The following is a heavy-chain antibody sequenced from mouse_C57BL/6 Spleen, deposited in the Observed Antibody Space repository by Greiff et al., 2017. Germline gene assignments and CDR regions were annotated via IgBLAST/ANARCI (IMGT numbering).Heavy chain of an antibody. J-gene: IGHJ2*01. D-gene: IGHD2-2*01. CDR3: TRPSMVTGDY. V-gene: IGHV1-15*01. CDR2: IDPETGGT. CDR1: GYTFTDYE. Sequence: LVESGAELVRPGASVTLSCKASGYTFTDYEMHWVKQTPVHGLEWIGAIDPETGGTAYNQKFKGKAILTADKSSSTAYMELRSLTSEDASVYYCTRPSMVTGDYWGQGTTLTVSS.